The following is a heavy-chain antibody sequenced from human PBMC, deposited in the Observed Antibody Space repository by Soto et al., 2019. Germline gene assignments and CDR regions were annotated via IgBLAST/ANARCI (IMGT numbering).Heavy chain of an antibody. Sequence: QVQLVESGGGVVQPGRSLRLSCAASGFTFSSYAMHWVRRAPGKGLEWMAVMSYDGSNKYYADPVKGRFTISRDNSKNTLYLQMNSLRPEDTAFYYCARDGGAYWGQGTMVIVIS. J-gene: IGHJ4*02. D-gene: IGHD3-16*01. V-gene: IGHV3-30-3*01. CDR1: GFTFSSYA. CDR3: ARDGGAY. CDR2: MSYDGSNK.